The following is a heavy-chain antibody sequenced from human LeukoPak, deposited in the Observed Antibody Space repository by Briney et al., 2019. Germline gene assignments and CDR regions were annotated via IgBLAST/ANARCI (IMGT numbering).Heavy chain of an antibody. J-gene: IGHJ3*02. V-gene: IGHV4-4*07. CDR3: ARDLDPALEI. CDR1: GRSISIYY. Sequence: SETLSLTCTLSGRSISIYYWRWTRHPAGQGLEWIGRIYTSWNTTHNPSLKGRVTMSVDTSKNQCSLKLSSVTAADTAVYYCARDLDPALEIWGQGTMVTVSS. CDR2: IYTSWNT.